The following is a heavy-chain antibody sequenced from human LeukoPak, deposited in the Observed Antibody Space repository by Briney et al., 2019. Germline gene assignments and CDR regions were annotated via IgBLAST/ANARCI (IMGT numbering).Heavy chain of an antibody. CDR3: APLSTIFGVVYYYMDV. J-gene: IGHJ6*03. CDR2: IYYSGST. CDR1: GGSISSSSYY. D-gene: IGHD3-3*01. Sequence: SETLSLTCAVSGGSISSSSYYWGWIRQPPGMGLEWIGSIYYSGSTYYNPSLKSRVTISVDTSKNQFSLKLSSVTAADTAVYYCAPLSTIFGVVYYYMDVWGKGTTVTVSS. V-gene: IGHV4-39*01.